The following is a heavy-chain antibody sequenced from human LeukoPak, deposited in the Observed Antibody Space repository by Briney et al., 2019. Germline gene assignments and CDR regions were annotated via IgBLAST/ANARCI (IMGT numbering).Heavy chain of an antibody. D-gene: IGHD3-16*02. Sequence: PGGSLRLSCAASGFTFDDYAMHLVRQAPGKGLEWVSGISWNSGSIAYADSVKGRFTISRDNAKNSLYLQMNSLRAEDTALYYCAKGLRLGELSPPFDYWGQGTLVTVSS. CDR2: ISWNSGSI. V-gene: IGHV3-9*01. CDR3: AKGLRLGELSPPFDY. J-gene: IGHJ4*02. CDR1: GFTFDDYA.